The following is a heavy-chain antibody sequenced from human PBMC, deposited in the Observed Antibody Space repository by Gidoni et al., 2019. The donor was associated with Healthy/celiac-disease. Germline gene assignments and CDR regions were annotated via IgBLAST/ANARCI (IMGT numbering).Heavy chain of an antibody. Sequence: EVQLVESGGGLVKPGGSLRLSCAASGFTFRSYSMNWVRQAPGKGLEWVSSISSSSSYIYYADSVKGRFTISRDNAKNSLYLQMNSLRAEDTAVYYCARVGDYYDSSGYYYHPLDYWGQGTLVTVSS. D-gene: IGHD3-22*01. V-gene: IGHV3-21*01. CDR3: ARVGDYYDSSGYYYHPLDY. CDR1: GFTFRSYS. CDR2: ISSSSSYI. J-gene: IGHJ4*02.